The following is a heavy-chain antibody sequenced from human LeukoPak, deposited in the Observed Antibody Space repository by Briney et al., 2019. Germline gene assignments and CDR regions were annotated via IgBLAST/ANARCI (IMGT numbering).Heavy chain of an antibody. Sequence: PGGSLRLSCAASGFTFSDFYMTWIRQAPGKGLEWVSAISGSGGSTYYADSVKGRFTISRDNSKNTLYLQMNSLRAEDTAVYYCAKATNYLNYYFDYWGQGTLVTVSS. CDR1: GFTFSDFY. D-gene: IGHD1-7*01. CDR2: ISGSGGST. V-gene: IGHV3-23*01. CDR3: AKATNYLNYYFDY. J-gene: IGHJ4*02.